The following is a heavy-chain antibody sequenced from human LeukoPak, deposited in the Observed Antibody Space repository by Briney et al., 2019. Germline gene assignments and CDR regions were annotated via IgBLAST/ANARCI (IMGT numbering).Heavy chain of an antibody. J-gene: IGHJ6*03. CDR1: GGSISSYY. CDR3: ARVGLGYCSSTSCPYYYYYMDV. CDR2: IYTSGST. V-gene: IGHV4-4*08. D-gene: IGHD2-2*01. Sequence: PSETLSLTCTVSGGSISSYYWSWIRQPPGKGLEWIGRIYTSGSTNYNPSLKSRVTISVDTSKNQFSLKLSSVTAADTAVYYCARVGLGYCSSTSCPYYYYYMDVWGKGTTVTISS.